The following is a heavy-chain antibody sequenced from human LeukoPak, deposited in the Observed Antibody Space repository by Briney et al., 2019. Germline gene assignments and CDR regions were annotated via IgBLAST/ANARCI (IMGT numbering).Heavy chain of an antibody. J-gene: IGHJ3*01. V-gene: IGHV3-64*01. CDR1: GFAFSNFP. CDR2: IKSDGVGT. CDR3: ARVGSWDDYDV. D-gene: IGHD1-26*01. Sequence: GGSLRLSCAASGFAFSNFPMHWVRQAPGKGLEYVSAIKSDGVGTYYAYSVQDRFNISRDNSKNSLYLQMGSLRAEDMGVYFCARVGSWDDYDVWGQGTTVTVSS.